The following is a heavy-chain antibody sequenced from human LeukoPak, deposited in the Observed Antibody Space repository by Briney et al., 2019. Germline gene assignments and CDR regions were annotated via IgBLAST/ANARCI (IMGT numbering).Heavy chain of an antibody. CDR3: ARQSGYYDSSGPWDAFDI. CDR2: IYPGDSDT. J-gene: IGHJ3*02. Sequence: GESLQISCKGSGYIFTSYWIGWVRQMPGKGLEWMGIIYPGDSDTRYSPSFQGQVTISAVKSISTAYLQWSSLKASDTAMYYCARQSGYYDSSGPWDAFDIWGQGTMVTVSS. D-gene: IGHD3-22*01. CDR1: GYIFTSYW. V-gene: IGHV5-51*01.